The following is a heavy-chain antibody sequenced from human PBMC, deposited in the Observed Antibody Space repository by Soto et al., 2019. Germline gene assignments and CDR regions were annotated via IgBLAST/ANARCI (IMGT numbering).Heavy chain of an antibody. D-gene: IGHD5-12*01. CDR3: ARGVVSTGYFDY. V-gene: IGHV3-72*01. J-gene: IGHJ4*02. CDR2: SRDKVHSHTT. Sequence: EVQLAESGGGLVQPGGSLRLSCAASGFTFSDHYMDWVRQAPGKGLEWVGRSRDKVHSHTTEYAASVKGRFTISRGDSENSLYLQMTSLKTEDTAVYYCARGVVSTGYFDYWGPGTLVTVSS. CDR1: GFTFSDHY.